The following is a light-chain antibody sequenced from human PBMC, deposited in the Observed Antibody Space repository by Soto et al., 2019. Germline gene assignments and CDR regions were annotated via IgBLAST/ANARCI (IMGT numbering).Light chain of an antibody. CDR1: QSVSSS. CDR2: GAS. Sequence: ILLPPYATTLSLSTGASYTLSCSASQSVSSSLAWYQQKPGQAPRLLIYGASTRATGIPARFSGSGSGTEFTLTISSLQSEDFGVYYCQQYNNWPPITFRQGARLEFK. J-gene: IGKJ5*01. V-gene: IGKV3-15*01. CDR3: QQYNNWPPIT.